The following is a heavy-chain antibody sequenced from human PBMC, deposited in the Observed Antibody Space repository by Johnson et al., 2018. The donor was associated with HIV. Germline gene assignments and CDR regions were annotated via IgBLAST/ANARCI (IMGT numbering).Heavy chain of an antibody. CDR3: ARSMFFQVMGELSSSGTSGFDI. CDR2: ISSSGSTI. V-gene: IGHV3-48*04. CDR1: GFTFSSYG. Sequence: EQLVESGGGLVQPGGSLRLSCAAPGFTFSSYGMSWIRQAPGKGLEWVSYISSSGSTIYYADSVKGRFNISRDHAKNTLYLQMNNLRVEDTALYYCARSMFFQVMGELSSSGTSGFDIWGQGTMVTVSS. J-gene: IGHJ3*02. D-gene: IGHD3-16*02.